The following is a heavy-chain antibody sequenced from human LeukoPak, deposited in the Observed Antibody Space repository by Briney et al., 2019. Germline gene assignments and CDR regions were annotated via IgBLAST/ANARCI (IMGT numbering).Heavy chain of an antibody. J-gene: IGHJ5*02. CDR3: ARSRKWLRLGWFDP. CDR2: IIPILGIA. D-gene: IGHD6-19*01. CDR1: GGTFSSYA. V-gene: IGHV1-69*04. Sequence: ASVKVSCKASGGTFSSYAISWVRQAPGQGLEWMGRIIPILGIANYAQKFQGRVTITADKSTSTAYMELSSLRSEDTAVYYCARSRKWLRLGWFDPWGQGTLVTVSS.